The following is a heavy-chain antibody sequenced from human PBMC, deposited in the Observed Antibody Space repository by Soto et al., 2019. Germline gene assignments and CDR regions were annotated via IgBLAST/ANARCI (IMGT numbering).Heavy chain of an antibody. CDR2: INHSGST. D-gene: IGHD2-15*01. V-gene: IGHV4-34*01. Sequence: PSETLSLTCAVYGGSFSGYYWSWIRQPPGKGLEWIGEINHSGSTNYNPSLKSRVTISVDTSKNQFSLKLSSVTAADTAVYYCARGVRLDSYIVVVVAATSAVYFDYWGQGTLVTVSS. CDR1: GGSFSGYY. J-gene: IGHJ4*02. CDR3: ARGVRLDSYIVVVVAATSAVYFDY.